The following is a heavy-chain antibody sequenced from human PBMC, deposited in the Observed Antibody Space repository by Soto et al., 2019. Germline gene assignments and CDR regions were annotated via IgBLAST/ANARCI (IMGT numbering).Heavy chain of an antibody. Sequence: QVQLVESGGGVVQPGRSLRLSCAASGFTFSSYGMHWVRQAPGKGLEWVAVISYDGSNKYYADSVKGRFTISRDNSKNTLYLQMNSLGAEDTAVYYCAKMGSNLDIWGQGTMVTVSS. CDR1: GFTFSSYG. J-gene: IGHJ3*02. CDR3: AKMGSNLDI. CDR2: ISYDGSNK. V-gene: IGHV3-30*18. D-gene: IGHD3-16*01.